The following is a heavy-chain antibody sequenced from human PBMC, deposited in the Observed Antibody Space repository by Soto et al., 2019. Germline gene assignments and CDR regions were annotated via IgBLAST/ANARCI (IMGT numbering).Heavy chain of an antibody. D-gene: IGHD3-22*01. CDR3: ASRREGVYYDSSGYSVFDY. Sequence: QVQLVQSGAEVKKPGASVKVSCKASGYTFTGYYMHWVRQAPGQGLEWMGWINPNSGGTNYAQKFQGWVTMTRDTSISTAYMELSRLRSDDTAVYYCASRREGVYYDSSGYSVFDYWRQGTLVTVSS. CDR1: GYTFTGYY. V-gene: IGHV1-2*04. CDR2: INPNSGGT. J-gene: IGHJ4*02.